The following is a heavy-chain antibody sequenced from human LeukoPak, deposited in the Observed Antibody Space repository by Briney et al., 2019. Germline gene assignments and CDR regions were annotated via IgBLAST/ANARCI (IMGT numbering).Heavy chain of an antibody. D-gene: IGHD6-25*01. V-gene: IGHV3-30*18. CDR3: AKEPTSYTSGWYFQD. Sequence: GGSLRLFCAASGFTFSIYGMQWVRQAPGKGLEWVAVVSFDGRTEFYADSVKGRFTISRDNSKNTLDLQMYSLKPDDTAVYYCAKEPTSYTSGWYFQDWGQGTLVTVSS. J-gene: IGHJ1*01. CDR2: VSFDGRTE. CDR1: GFTFSIYG.